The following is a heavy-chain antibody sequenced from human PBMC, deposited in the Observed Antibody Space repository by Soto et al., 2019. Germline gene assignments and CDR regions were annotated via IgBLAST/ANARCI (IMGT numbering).Heavy chain of an antibody. CDR2: ISSSSSYI. Sequence: EVQLVESGGGLVKPGGSLRLSCAASGFTFSSYSMNWVRQAPGKGLEWVSSISSSSSYIYYADSVKGRFTISRDNAKNLLYLQMNSLRSEDTAVYYCARDRATYVYDFAWNDDFDIWGQGTMVTVSS. J-gene: IGHJ3*02. D-gene: IGHD3-3*01. CDR3: ARDRATYVYDFAWNDDFDI. V-gene: IGHV3-21*01. CDR1: GFTFSSYS.